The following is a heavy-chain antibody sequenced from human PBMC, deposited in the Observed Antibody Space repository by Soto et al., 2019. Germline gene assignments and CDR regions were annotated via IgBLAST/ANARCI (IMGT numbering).Heavy chain of an antibody. V-gene: IGHV3-23*01. CDR3: ARKVPGSTSRPDYWYFDL. CDR2: ISGGGDAP. CDR1: GFTFINYA. Sequence: VQLFESGGGLVPPGGSLRLSCSGSGFTFINYAMNWVRQAPGKGLEWVSTISGGGDAPFFADSVRGRFTISRDNSKNTVTLQMNNLGVDDTAVYFCARKVPGSTSRPDYWYFDLWGRGTLVTVSS. J-gene: IGHJ2*01. D-gene: IGHD3-10*01.